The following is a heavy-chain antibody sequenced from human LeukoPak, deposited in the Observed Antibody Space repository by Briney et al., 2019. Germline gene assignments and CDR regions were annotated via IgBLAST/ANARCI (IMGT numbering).Heavy chain of an antibody. CDR3: ASRYDYSYYYYMDV. V-gene: IGHV3-23*01. Sequence: GGSLRLSCAASGLTFSSYAMSWVRQAPGKGLEWVSAISGSGGSTYYADSVKGRFTISRDNSKNTLYLQMNSLRAEDTAVYYCASRYDYSYYYYMDVWGKGTTVTVSS. J-gene: IGHJ6*03. CDR1: GLTFSSYA. CDR2: ISGSGGST. D-gene: IGHD3-16*01.